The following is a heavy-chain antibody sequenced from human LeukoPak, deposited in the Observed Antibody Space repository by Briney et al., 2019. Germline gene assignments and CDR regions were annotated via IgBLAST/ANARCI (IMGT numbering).Heavy chain of an antibody. D-gene: IGHD3-22*01. CDR2: LYHSGST. V-gene: IGHV4-30-2*01. Sequence: SQTLSLTCAVSGGSISSGRYSWSWIRQPPGKGLEWIGYLYHSGSTYYNPSLKSRVTISVDRSKNQFSLKLSSVTAADTAVYYCARGIQEDYYDSSGYYYSWFDPWGQGTLVTVSS. J-gene: IGHJ5*02. CDR3: ARGIQEDYYDSSGYYYSWFDP. CDR1: GGSISSGRYS.